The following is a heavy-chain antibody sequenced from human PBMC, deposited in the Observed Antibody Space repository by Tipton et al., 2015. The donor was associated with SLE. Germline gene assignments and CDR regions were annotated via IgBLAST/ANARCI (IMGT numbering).Heavy chain of an antibody. J-gene: IGHJ4*02. CDR1: GGSISSYY. D-gene: IGHD6-19*01. CDR3: ARHKYGWYYYFDY. V-gene: IGHV4-59*08. Sequence: TLSLTCTVSGGSISSYYWSWIRQPPGKGLEWIGHISYSGSTHYNSSLKSRVTMSLDASKNQFSLTVSSVTAADTAVYHCARHKYGWYYYFDYWGQGTLVTVSS. CDR2: ISYSGST.